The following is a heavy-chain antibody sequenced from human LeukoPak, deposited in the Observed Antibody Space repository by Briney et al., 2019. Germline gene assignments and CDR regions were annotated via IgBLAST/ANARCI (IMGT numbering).Heavy chain of an antibody. D-gene: IGHD1-26*01. CDR1: GGSISSYY. J-gene: IGHJ3*02. V-gene: IGHV4-59*01. CDR3: AREGILAYSGRSTSSYAFDI. CDR2: IYYSGGT. Sequence: SETLSLTCTVSGGSISSYYWNWIRQPPGQRLQWIGYIYYSGGTNYNPSLKSRVTISVDTSKNQFSLKLSSVTAADTAVYYCAREGILAYSGRSTSSYAFDIWGQGTMVTVSS.